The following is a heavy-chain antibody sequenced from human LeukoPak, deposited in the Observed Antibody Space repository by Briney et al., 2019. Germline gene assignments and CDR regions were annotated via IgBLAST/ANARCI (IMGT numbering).Heavy chain of an antibody. CDR2: ISSSGDTI. V-gene: IGHV3-48*03. CDR3: ARDVGKSGYGDY. D-gene: IGHD5-12*01. Sequence: GSLRLSCAASGFTFSSYEMNWVRQAPGRGPQWVSYISSSGDTIYYADSVKGRFTTSRDNAKNSLYLQMNSLRAEDTAIYYCARDVGKSGYGDYWGQGTLVTVSS. CDR1: GFTFSSYE. J-gene: IGHJ4*02.